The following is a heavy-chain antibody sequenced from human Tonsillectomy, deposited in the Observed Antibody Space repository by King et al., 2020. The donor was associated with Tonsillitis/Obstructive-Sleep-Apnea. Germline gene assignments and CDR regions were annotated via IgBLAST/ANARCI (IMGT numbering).Heavy chain of an antibody. J-gene: IGHJ4*02. D-gene: IGHD6-13*01. CDR1: GYSFTSYW. Sequence: DVQLVQFGVEVKKPGESLRISCKGSGYSFTSYWISWVRQMPGKGLEWMGRIDPSDSYTNYSPSFQGHVTISADKSISTAYLQGSSLKASDTAMYYCARGGILSAGAPDFWGQGTLVTVSS. CDR3: ARGGILSAGAPDF. V-gene: IGHV5-10-1*01. CDR2: IDPSDSYT.